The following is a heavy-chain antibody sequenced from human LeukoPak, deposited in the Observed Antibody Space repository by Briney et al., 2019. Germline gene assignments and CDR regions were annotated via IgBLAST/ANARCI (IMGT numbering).Heavy chain of an antibody. Sequence: SVKVSCKASGGTFSSYAISWVRQAPGQGLEWMGGIIPIFGTANYAQKFQGRVTITADESTGTAYMELSSLRSEDTAVYYCARLAVAGTVAHNYYYGMDVWGQGTTVTVSS. CDR3: ARLAVAGTVAHNYYYGMDV. CDR1: GGTFSSYA. CDR2: IIPIFGTA. V-gene: IGHV1-69*13. J-gene: IGHJ6*02. D-gene: IGHD6-19*01.